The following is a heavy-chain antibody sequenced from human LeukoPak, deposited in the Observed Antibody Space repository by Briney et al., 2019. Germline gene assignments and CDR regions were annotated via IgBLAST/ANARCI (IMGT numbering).Heavy chain of an antibody. J-gene: IGHJ4*02. CDR1: GFTFSSYA. D-gene: IGHD2-15*01. CDR3: AKDQLTVVAATGY. V-gene: IGHV3-23*01. CDR2: TSGSGGST. Sequence: GGSLRLSCAASGFTFSSYAMSWVRQAPGKGLEWVSATSGSGGSTYYADSVKGRFTISRDNSKNTLYLQMNSLRAEDTAVYYRAKDQLTVVAATGYWGQGTLVTVSS.